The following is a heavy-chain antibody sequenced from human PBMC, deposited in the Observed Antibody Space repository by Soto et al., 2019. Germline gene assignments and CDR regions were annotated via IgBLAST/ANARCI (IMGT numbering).Heavy chain of an antibody. CDR1: GFTFTSSA. V-gene: IGHV1-58*01. J-gene: IGHJ4*02. CDR3: AAVYPTVGLDY. D-gene: IGHD4-17*01. CDR2: IVVGSGNT. Sequence: QMQLVQSGPEVKKPGTSVKVSCKASGFTFTSSAVQWVRQVRGQRLEWIGWIVVGSGNTNYAQKFQERVTITRDMSTSTAYMELSSLRSEDTAVYYCAAVYPTVGLDYWGQGTLVTVSS.